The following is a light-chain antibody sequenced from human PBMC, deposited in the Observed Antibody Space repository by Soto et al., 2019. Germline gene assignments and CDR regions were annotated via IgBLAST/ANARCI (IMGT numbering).Light chain of an antibody. CDR3: QQYNNWPPTWT. J-gene: IGKJ1*01. Sequence: EIVLTQSPATLSLSPGERATLSRRASQSVSTNLAWYQQKPGQAPRLLIYAVSTRATGIPARFSGSGSGTEFTLTINSLQSEDFAVYYCQQYNNWPPTWTFGQGTKVDIK. CDR1: QSVSTN. V-gene: IGKV3-15*01. CDR2: AVS.